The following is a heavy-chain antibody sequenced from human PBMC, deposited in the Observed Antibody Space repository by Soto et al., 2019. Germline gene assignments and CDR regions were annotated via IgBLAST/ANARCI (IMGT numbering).Heavy chain of an antibody. V-gene: IGHV1-69*04. Sequence: VASVKVSCKASGVTFSSYTISWVRQAPGQGLEWMGRIIPILGIANYAQKFQGRVTITADKSTSTAYMELSSLRSEDTAVYYCARDVDGDYSFDYWGQGTLVTVSS. CDR1: GVTFSSYT. D-gene: IGHD4-17*01. CDR2: IIPILGIA. CDR3: ARDVDGDYSFDY. J-gene: IGHJ4*02.